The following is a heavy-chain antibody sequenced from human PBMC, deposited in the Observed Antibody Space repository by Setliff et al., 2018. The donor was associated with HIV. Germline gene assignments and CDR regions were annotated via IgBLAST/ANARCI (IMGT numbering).Heavy chain of an antibody. CDR3: ARTTGSHRAFDI. CDR2: IYYSGST. J-gene: IGHJ3*02. CDR1: GGSISSSSYY. Sequence: ASETLSLTCTVSGGSISSSSYYWGWIRQPPGKGLEWIGSIYYSGSTYYNPSLKSRVTISVDTSKNQFSLKLSSVTAADTAVYYCARTTGSHRAFDIWGQGTMVTVSS. D-gene: IGHD4-17*01. V-gene: IGHV4-39*01.